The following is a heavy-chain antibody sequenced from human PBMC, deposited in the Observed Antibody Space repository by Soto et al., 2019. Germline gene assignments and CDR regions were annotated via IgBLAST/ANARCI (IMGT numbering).Heavy chain of an antibody. D-gene: IGHD3-22*01. CDR1: GFTFSSYA. Sequence: GSLRLSCAASGFTFSSYAMHWVRQAPGKGLEWVAVISYDGSNKYYADSVKGRFTISRDNSKNTLYLQMNSLRAEDTAVYYCARDSSGYYTAGFDYWGQGTLVTVSS. V-gene: IGHV3-30-3*01. CDR3: ARDSSGYYTAGFDY. J-gene: IGHJ4*02. CDR2: ISYDGSNK.